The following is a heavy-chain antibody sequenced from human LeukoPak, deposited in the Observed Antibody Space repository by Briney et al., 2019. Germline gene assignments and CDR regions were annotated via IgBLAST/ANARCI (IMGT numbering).Heavy chain of an antibody. Sequence: WIGYIYTSGSTNYNPSLKSRVTISVDTSKNQFSLKLSSVTAADTAVYYCARMGATTDWFDPWGQGTLVTVSS. D-gene: IGHD1-26*01. CDR3: ARMGATTDWFDP. J-gene: IGHJ5*02. V-gene: IGHV4-4*09. CDR2: IYTSGST.